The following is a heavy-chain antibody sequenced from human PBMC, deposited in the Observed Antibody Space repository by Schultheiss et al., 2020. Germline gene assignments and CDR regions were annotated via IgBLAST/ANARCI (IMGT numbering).Heavy chain of an antibody. V-gene: IGHV4-31*03. CDR2: IYYSGST. CDR1: GGSISSGGYY. D-gene: IGHD3-22*01. J-gene: IGHJ6*03. Sequence: SETLSLTCTVSGGSISSGGYYWSWIRQHPGKGLEWIGYIYYSGSTYYNPSLKSRVTISVDTSNNQFSLKLTSMTAADTAVYYCARIYYYDSSGYYSRGSYYYNMDVWGKGTTVTVSS. CDR3: ARIYYYDSSGYYSRGSYYYNMDV.